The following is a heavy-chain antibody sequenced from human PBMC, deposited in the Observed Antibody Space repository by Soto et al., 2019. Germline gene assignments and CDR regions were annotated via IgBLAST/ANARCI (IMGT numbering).Heavy chain of an antibody. CDR1: GFSFDEYA. Sequence: GGSLRLSCAGSGFSFDEYAMHWVRQTPGKGLEWVSGISWNRRTIDYADSVKGRFTISRDNAKNTLYLQMDSLTAEDTAVYYCARGPSGWFGYDYWGQGTLVTVSS. CDR3: ARGPSGWFGYDY. J-gene: IGHJ4*02. D-gene: IGHD6-19*01. CDR2: ISWNRRTI. V-gene: IGHV3-9*01.